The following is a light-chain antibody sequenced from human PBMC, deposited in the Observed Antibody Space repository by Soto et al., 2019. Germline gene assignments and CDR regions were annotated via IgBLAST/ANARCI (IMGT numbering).Light chain of an antibody. CDR2: HDN. V-gene: IGLV1-44*01. CDR3: ATWDDSLNALV. CDR1: SSNIGSNS. J-gene: IGLJ2*01. Sequence: VLTQPPSASGTPGQRVTISCSGRSSNIGSNSVNWYQQLPGTAPKLLIFHDNQGPSGVPDRFSGSKSGTSASLAISGLQSEDAADYYCATWDDSLNALVFGGGTKLTVL.